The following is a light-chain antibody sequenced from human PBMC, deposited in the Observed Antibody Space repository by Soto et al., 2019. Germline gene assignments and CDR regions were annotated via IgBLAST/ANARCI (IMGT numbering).Light chain of an antibody. CDR2: GAS. CDR3: HPYGSAPWT. CDR1: QSVGDNL. J-gene: IGKJ1*01. Sequence: EIVLTQSPGTLSLSPGERATLSCRASQSVGDNLLAWYHQSPGQDPRLLIYGASSRATGIPDRFSGSGSGTDFTLSIDRLEPEDFALYFCHPYGSAPWTFGQGTQVEIK. V-gene: IGKV3-20*01.